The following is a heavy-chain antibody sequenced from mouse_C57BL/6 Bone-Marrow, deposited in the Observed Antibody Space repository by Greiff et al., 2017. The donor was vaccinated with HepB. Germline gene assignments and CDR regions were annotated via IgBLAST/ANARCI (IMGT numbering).Heavy chain of an antibody. CDR2: ISDGGSYT. CDR1: GFTFSSYA. Sequence: EVKLVESGGGLVKPGGSLKLSCAASGFTFSSYAISWVRQTPEKRLEWVATISDGGSYTYYPDNVKGRVTISRDNAKNNLYLQMSHLKSEDTAMYYGASTPITTVVYFDYWGQGTTLTVSS. CDR3: ASTPITTVVYFDY. D-gene: IGHD1-1*01. V-gene: IGHV5-4*03. J-gene: IGHJ2*01.